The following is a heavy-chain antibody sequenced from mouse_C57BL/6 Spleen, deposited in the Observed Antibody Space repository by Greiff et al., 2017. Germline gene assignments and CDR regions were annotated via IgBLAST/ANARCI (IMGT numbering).Heavy chain of an antibody. V-gene: IGHV5-16*01. CDR3: ARGGYYCGSSYGVDD. J-gene: IGHJ2*01. CDR2: INYDGSST. CDR1: GFTFSDYY. Sequence: EVQGVEPEGGLVQPGSSMKLSCTASGFTFSDYYMAWVRQVPEKGLEWVANINYDGSSTYYLDSLKSRSTFSRDNAKTILYLQMSSLKSEDTATYYGARGGYYCGSSYGVDDWGQGTTLTVSS. D-gene: IGHD1-1*01.